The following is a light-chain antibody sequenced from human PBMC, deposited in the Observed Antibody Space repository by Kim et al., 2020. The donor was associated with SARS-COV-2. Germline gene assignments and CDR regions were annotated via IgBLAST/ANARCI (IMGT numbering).Light chain of an antibody. CDR2: LNSDGSH. V-gene: IGLV4-69*01. CDR3: QTWGTGMV. Sequence: QLVLTQSPSASASLGPSVKLTCTLSSGHSSYAIAWHQQQPEKGPRYLMKLNSDGSHSKGDGIPDRFSGSSSGAERYLTISSLQSEDEADYYCQTWGTGMVFGGGTQLTVL. J-gene: IGLJ3*02. CDR1: SGHSSYA.